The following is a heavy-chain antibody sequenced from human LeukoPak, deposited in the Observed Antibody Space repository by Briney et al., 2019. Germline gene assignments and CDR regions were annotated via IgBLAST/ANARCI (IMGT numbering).Heavy chain of an antibody. D-gene: IGHD2-21*02. V-gene: IGHV3-30*18. CDR1: GFTFSSYG. CDR2: ISYDGSNK. J-gene: IGHJ4*02. Sequence: GGSLRLSCAASGFTFSSYGMHWVRQAPGKGLEWVAVISYDGSNKYYADSVKGRFTISRDNSKNTLYLQMNSLRAEDTAVYYCAKALPHIVVVTAFDYWGQGTLVTVSS. CDR3: AKALPHIVVVTAFDY.